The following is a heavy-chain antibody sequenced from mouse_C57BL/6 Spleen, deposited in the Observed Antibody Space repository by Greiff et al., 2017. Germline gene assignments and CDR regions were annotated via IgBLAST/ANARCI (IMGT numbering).Heavy chain of an antibody. J-gene: IGHJ3*01. CDR1: GYTFTSYG. Sequence: QVQLHQPGAGLVMPGASVKLSCKASGYTFTSYGMHWVQQRPGQGLEWIGEIDPADSYTNYNQKFKGKSTLTVDKDSSTAYMQLSSLTSEDSAVYYCERDYGSSYGFAYWGQGTLVTVSA. D-gene: IGHD1-1*01. CDR2: IDPADSYT. V-gene: IGHV1-69*01. CDR3: ERDYGSSYGFAY.